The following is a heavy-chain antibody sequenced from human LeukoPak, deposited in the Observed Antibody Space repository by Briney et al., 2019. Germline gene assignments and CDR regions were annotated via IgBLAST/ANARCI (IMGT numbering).Heavy chain of an antibody. CDR1: GFTFRSYA. Sequence: GGSLRLSCAASGFTFRSYAMSWVRQAPGKGLEWVSAISGSGGSTYYADSVKGRFTISRDNSKNTLYLQMNSLRAEDTAVYYCAKPSGNYYDSSGYYPRPFDYWGQETLVTVSS. CDR3: AKPSGNYYDSSGYYPRPFDY. V-gene: IGHV3-23*01. CDR2: ISGSGGST. J-gene: IGHJ4*02. D-gene: IGHD3-22*01.